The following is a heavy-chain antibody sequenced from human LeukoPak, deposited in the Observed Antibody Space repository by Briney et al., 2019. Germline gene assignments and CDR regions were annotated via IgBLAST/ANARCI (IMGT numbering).Heavy chain of an antibody. CDR1: GFTFTRSA. J-gene: IGHJ4*02. Sequence: ASVKVSCKASGFTFTRSAIQWVRQARGQRLEWMGWISAYNGNTNYAQKLQGRVTMTTDTSTSTAYMELRSLRSDDTAVYYCARVVGATTDYWGQGTLVTVSS. D-gene: IGHD1-26*01. CDR2: ISAYNGNT. V-gene: IGHV1-18*01. CDR3: ARVVGATTDY.